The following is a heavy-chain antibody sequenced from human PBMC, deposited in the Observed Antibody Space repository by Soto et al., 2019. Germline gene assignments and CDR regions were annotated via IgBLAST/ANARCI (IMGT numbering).Heavy chain of an antibody. V-gene: IGHV3-9*01. J-gene: IGHJ6*02. Sequence: DVQLVESGGGLVQPGRSLRLSCAASGFTCDDYAMHWVRQAPGKGLAWVSGSSWNSGRIGYADSVKGRFTISRDNAKNSLYLQMNSLRAEDTALYYCAKDMYEFWSGYYKDYYGMDVWGQGTTVTVSS. CDR3: AKDMYEFWSGYYKDYYGMDV. D-gene: IGHD3-3*01. CDR2: SSWNSGRI. CDR1: GFTCDDYA.